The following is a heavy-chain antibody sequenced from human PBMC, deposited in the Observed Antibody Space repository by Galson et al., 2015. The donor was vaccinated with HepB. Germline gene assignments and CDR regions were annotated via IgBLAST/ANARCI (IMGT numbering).Heavy chain of an antibody. J-gene: IGHJ5*02. CDR2: IIPILGIA. CDR1: GGTFSSYT. CDR3: ASYSYYYDSSGTFNWFDP. V-gene: IGHV1-69*02. Sequence: SVKVSCKASGGTFSSYTISWVRQAPGQGLEWMGRIIPILGIANYAQKFQGRVTITADKSTSTAYMELSSLRSEDTAVYYCASYSYYYDSSGTFNWFDPWGQGTLVTVSS. D-gene: IGHD3-22*01.